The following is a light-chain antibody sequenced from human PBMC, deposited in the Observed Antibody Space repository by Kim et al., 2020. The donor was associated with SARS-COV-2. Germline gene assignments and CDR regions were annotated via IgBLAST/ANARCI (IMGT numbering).Light chain of an antibody. Sequence: SVTICCTGTSSDIGACKYVSWYQRQPGKAPELMIYEVNRRPSGVPDRLSGSKSGNTASLTVSGLQAEDEADYYCTSYAGSNNLDVFGTGTKVTVL. CDR1: SSDIGACKY. CDR3: TSYAGSNNLDV. V-gene: IGLV2-8*01. CDR2: EVN. J-gene: IGLJ1*01.